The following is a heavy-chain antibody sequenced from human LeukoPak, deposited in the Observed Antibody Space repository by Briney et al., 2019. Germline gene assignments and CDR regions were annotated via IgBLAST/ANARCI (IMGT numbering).Heavy chain of an antibody. Sequence: PGGSLRLSCAASGFTFSSYAMSWVRQAPGKGPEWVSAISGSGGSTYYADSVKGRFTISRDNSKNTLYLQMNSLRAEDTAVYYCAKGRFFPSYYFDYWGQGTLVTVSS. V-gene: IGHV3-23*01. CDR2: ISGSGGST. CDR1: GFTFSSYA. D-gene: IGHD3-3*01. CDR3: AKGRFFPSYYFDY. J-gene: IGHJ4*02.